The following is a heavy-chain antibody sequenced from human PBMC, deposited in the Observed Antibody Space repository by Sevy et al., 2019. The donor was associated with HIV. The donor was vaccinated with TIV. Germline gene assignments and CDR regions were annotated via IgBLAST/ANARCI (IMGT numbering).Heavy chain of an antibody. Sequence: GGSLRLSCAASGFTFSNAWMSWVRQAPGKGLEWVGPIKSKTDGGTHDYPAPVRGRFTIDNDDSNNTLHLQMNSLKTAETALYYCTTDSGYYFDYWGQGTLVTVSS. CDR2: IKSKTDGGTH. J-gene: IGHJ4*02. CDR1: GFTFSNAW. D-gene: IGHD2-15*01. CDR3: TTDSGYYFDY. V-gene: IGHV3-15*01.